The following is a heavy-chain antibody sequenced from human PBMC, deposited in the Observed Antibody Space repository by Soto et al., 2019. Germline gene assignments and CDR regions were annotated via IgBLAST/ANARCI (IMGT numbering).Heavy chain of an antibody. Sequence: SLRLSCAVSGFSFGTYWMSWVRQAPGKGLEWLASIKQDGSERYYLDSVKGRFTISRDNAKDSLSLQMNSLRGEDTAFYYCARDVGPITIFGEALSGYFDFWGQGTLVTVSS. J-gene: IGHJ4*02. V-gene: IGHV3-7*03. CDR3: ARDVGPITIFGEALSGYFDF. D-gene: IGHD3-3*01. CDR1: GFSFGTYW. CDR2: IKQDGSER.